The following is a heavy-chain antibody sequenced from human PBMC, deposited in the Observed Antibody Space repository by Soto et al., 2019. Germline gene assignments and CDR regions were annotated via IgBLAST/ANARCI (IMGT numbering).Heavy chain of an antibody. CDR1: GFTFNIHA. Sequence: EVQVLESGGGLVQPGGSLRLSCAASGFTFNIHAMSWVRQVPGKGLEWVSTISNSGSTHSADSVKGRFTISRDNSKNTVYLQMNSLRAEDTAVYYCAKLLGISGWSFDYWGQGTLVTVSS. CDR3: AKLLGISGWSFDY. J-gene: IGHJ4*02. V-gene: IGHV3-23*01. CDR2: ISNSGST. D-gene: IGHD3-22*01.